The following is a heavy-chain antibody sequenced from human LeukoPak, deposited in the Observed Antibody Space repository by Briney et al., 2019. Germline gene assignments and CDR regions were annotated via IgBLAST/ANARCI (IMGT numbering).Heavy chain of an antibody. J-gene: IGHJ4*02. CDR2: IYYSGST. Sequence: PSETLSLTCTVSGGSISSSSYYWGWIRQPPGKGLEWIGSIYYSGSTYYNPSLKSRVTISVDTSKNQFSLKLSSVTAADTAVYYCARTPRPSSYYYGSGSYCFDYWGQGTLVTVS. V-gene: IGHV4-39*01. CDR3: ARTPRPSSYYYGSGSYCFDY. CDR1: GGSISSSSYY. D-gene: IGHD3-10*01.